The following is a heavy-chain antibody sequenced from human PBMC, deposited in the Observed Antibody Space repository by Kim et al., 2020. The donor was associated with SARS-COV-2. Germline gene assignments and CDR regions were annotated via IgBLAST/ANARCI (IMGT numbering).Heavy chain of an antibody. CDR1: GFTFSSYW. Sequence: GGSLRLSCAASGFTFSSYWLHWVRQAPGKGLVWVSRINSDGSSTSYADSVNGRFTISRDNAKNTLYLQMNSLRAEDTAVYYCARAYSSSWSYLVYAFDIWGQGTMVTVSS. J-gene: IGHJ3*02. CDR2: INSDGSST. CDR3: ARAYSSSWSYLVYAFDI. V-gene: IGHV3-74*01. D-gene: IGHD6-13*01.